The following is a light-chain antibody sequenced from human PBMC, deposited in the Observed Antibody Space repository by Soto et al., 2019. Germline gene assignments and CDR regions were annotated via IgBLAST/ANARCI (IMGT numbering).Light chain of an antibody. J-gene: IGLJ1*01. CDR1: SSDVGAYNA. CDR2: DVT. V-gene: IGLV2-11*01. CDR3: FSYAGNYIYV. Sequence: QSVLTQPRSVSGSPGPSVTISCTGTSSDVGAYNAVSWYQQNPGKAPKFMIYDVTKRPSGVPDRFSGSKSGNTASLTISGLQAEDEADYYCFSYAGNYIYVFGTGTKVTVL.